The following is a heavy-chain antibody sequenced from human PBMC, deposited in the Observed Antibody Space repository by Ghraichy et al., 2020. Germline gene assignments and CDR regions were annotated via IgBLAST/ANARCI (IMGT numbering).Heavy chain of an antibody. CDR2: ISDNGGST. D-gene: IGHD3-10*01. Sequence: GGSLRLSCSVSGFSFSRNAMYWVRQAPGKGLEYVSSISDNGGSTNYADSVRGRFTISRDNSKNTLYLQISSLRVEDTALYYCVSALSGSRSPPPDYWGQGTLVTVSS. V-gene: IGHV3-64D*06. J-gene: IGHJ4*02. CDR3: VSALSGSRSPPPDY. CDR1: GFSFSRNA.